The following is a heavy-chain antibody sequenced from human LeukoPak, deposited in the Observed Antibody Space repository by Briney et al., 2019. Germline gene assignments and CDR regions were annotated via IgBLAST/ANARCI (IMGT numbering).Heavy chain of an antibody. D-gene: IGHD2-2*02. Sequence: GGSLRLSCAASGFTFSSYEMNWVPQAPGKGLEWVSYISSSGSTIYYADSVKGRFTISRDNAKNSLYLQMNSLRAEDTAVYHCARGRAPPAIVVVPAAIGHWGQGTLATVSS. V-gene: IGHV3-48*03. CDR1: GFTFSSYE. CDR3: ARGRAPPAIVVVPAAIGH. CDR2: ISSSGSTI. J-gene: IGHJ4*02.